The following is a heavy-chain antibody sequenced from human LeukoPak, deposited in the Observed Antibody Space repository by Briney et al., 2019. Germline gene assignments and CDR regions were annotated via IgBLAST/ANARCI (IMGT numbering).Heavy chain of an antibody. CDR1: GDSISSSNYY. V-gene: IGHV4-39*01. Sequence: SETLSLTCTVSGDSISSSNYYWGWIRQPPRKGLEWIGIIHFSGSTDYNPSLQSRVTVSVDTSKNQLSLRLRFVTAADTAIYYCARHGYCSSTSCYPDFWRQGTLVTVSS. CDR3: ARHGYCSSTSCYPDF. J-gene: IGHJ4*02. CDR2: IHFSGST. D-gene: IGHD2-2*03.